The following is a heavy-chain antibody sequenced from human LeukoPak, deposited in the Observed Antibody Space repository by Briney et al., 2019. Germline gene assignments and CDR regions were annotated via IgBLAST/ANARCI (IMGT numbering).Heavy chain of an antibody. V-gene: IGHV4-4*02. D-gene: IGHD3-10*01. J-gene: IGHJ3*02. CDR1: GVSFKSNSW. CDR3: AKSNGYGLVDI. Sequence: SETLSLTCDVSGVSFKSNSWWSWVRQTPGKGLEWIGESFHSGNTDYNPSIKSRVTISLDTSRNQFSLKLNSVTAADTAVYYCAKSNGYGLVDIWGQGTMVTVSS. CDR2: SFHSGNT.